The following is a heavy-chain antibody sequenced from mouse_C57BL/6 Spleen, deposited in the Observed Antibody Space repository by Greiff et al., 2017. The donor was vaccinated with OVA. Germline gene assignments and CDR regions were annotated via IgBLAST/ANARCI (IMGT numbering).Heavy chain of an antibody. CDR1: GYTFTSYW. CDR2: INPSNGGT. CDR3: ARGGGNSWYFDV. V-gene: IGHV1-53*01. J-gene: IGHJ1*03. Sequence: QVQLQQPGSELVKPGASVKLSCKASGYTFTSYWMHWVKQRPGQGLEWIGNINPSNGGTNYNEKFKSKATLTVDKSSSTAYMQLSSLTSEDSAVYYCARGGGNSWYFDVWGTGTTVTVSS. D-gene: IGHD2-1*01.